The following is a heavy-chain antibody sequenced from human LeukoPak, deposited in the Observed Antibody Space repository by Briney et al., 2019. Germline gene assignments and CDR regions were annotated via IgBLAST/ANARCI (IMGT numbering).Heavy chain of an antibody. Sequence: SQTLSLTCTVSGGSISSDGFYWNWIRHHPGKGLEWIGYVFYSGSTYYNPSLKNRVTISIDTSKNQFSLELSSVIDADTAVYYCARGIWFDPWGQGTLVTVSS. V-gene: IGHV4-31*03. CDR1: GGSISSDGFY. CDR2: VFYSGST. CDR3: ARGIWFDP. J-gene: IGHJ5*02.